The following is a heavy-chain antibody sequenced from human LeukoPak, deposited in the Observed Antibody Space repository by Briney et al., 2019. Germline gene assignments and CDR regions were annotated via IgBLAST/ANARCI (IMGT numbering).Heavy chain of an antibody. CDR1: GFTFGDYA. CDR2: IRSKAYGGTT. V-gene: IGHV3-49*04. CDR3: TRDSGYDNYYYYYMDV. J-gene: IGHJ6*03. D-gene: IGHD5-12*01. Sequence: GGSLRLSCTASGFTFGDYAMSWVRQAPGKGLEWVGFIRSKAYGGTTEYAASVKGRFTISRDDSKSIAYLQMNSLKTEDTAVYYCTRDSGYDNYYYYYMDVWGKGTTVTISS.